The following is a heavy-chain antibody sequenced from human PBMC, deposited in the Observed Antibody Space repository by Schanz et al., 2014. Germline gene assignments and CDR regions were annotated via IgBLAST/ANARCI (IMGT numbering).Heavy chain of an antibody. Sequence: QVQLVQSGAEVKKPGSSVTVSCKASGDTLSSYGISWVRQAPGQGLEWMGRIIPNLGSANYAQKFQGRVTITADKSTSTVYMELSSLRSEDTAIYYCARDIQYHYDTSGPVGAFDIWGQGTMVTVSS. V-gene: IGHV1-69*04. CDR1: GDTLSSYG. CDR2: IIPNLGSA. CDR3: ARDIQYHYDTSGPVGAFDI. D-gene: IGHD3-22*01. J-gene: IGHJ3*02.